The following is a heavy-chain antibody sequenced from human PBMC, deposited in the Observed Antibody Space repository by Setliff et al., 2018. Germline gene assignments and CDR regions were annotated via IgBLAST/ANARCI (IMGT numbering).Heavy chain of an antibody. CDR2: INTYNGDT. CDR1: GYTFTSYG. Sequence: ASVKVSCKASGYTFTSYGISWVRQAPGRELEWMAYINTYNGDTYYAQKFQGRVTMTTDTSTSTASMELGSLRSDDTAMYYCARDAHDYDSSENPIVDYWGQGTLVTVSS. CDR3: ARDAHDYDSSENPIVDY. V-gene: IGHV1-18*01. J-gene: IGHJ4*02. D-gene: IGHD3-22*01.